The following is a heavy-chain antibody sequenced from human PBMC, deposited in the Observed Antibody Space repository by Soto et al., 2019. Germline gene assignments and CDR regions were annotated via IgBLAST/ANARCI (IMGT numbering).Heavy chain of an antibody. V-gene: IGHV4-31*03. J-gene: IGHJ5*01. CDR3: ARDYRGHVLRYFDLRTVWFDS. CDR1: GGSIGSVGYY. CDR2: IYYSGST. Sequence: SDTLSLTCTVSGGSIGSVGYYWSLIRQHPGKGLEWIGYIYYSGSTYYNPSLKSRVTISVDTSKNQFSLKLSSVTAADTAVYYCARDYRGHVLRYFDLRTVWFDSWCQGTLVTVSS. D-gene: IGHD3-9*01.